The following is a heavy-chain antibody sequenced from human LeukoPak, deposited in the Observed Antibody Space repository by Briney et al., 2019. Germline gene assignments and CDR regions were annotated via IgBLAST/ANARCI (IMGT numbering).Heavy chain of an antibody. CDR1: GYSFTRNW. V-gene: IGHV5-51*01. Sequence: GESLKISCKGSGYSFTRNWIGWVRQMPGKGLEWRGIIHPGESDTRYSPSFQGQVTISAGKSINTAYLQWSSLKASDTAMYYCARRVVTNRNWYFNLWGRGTLVTVSS. CDR3: ARRVVTNRNWYFNL. CDR2: IHPGESDT. D-gene: IGHD4-23*01. J-gene: IGHJ2*01.